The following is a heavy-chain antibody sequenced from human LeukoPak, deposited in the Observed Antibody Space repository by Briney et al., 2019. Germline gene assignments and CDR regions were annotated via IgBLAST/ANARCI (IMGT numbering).Heavy chain of an antibody. V-gene: IGHV3-53*01. CDR1: GFTVSTNY. D-gene: IGHD2-21*01. CDR2: LYSGSDT. CDR3: ARVGDHFHWFLDL. Sequence: GGSLRLSCAASGFTVSTNYMNWVRQAPGKGLEGVSILYSGSDTYYSDSVKGRFTISRDDSRNTLFLHMSSLKVEDTAIYFCARVGDHFHWFLDLWGRGTLVGVSS. J-gene: IGHJ2*01.